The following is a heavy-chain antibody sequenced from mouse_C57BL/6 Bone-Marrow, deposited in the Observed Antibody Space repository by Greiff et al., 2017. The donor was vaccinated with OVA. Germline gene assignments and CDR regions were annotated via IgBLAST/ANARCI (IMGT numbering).Heavy chain of an antibody. V-gene: IGHV5-17*01. J-gene: IGHJ4*01. CDR2: ISSGSSTI. CDR3: ARPGYYEAGDYAMDD. CDR1: GFTFSDYG. D-gene: IGHD1-1*01. Sequence: EVKLMESGGGLVKPGGSLKLSCAASGFTFSDYGMHWVRQAPGKGLEWVAYISSGSSTIYYADTVKGRFTISRDNAKNTLLLQMTSLRSEDTAMYYCARPGYYEAGDYAMDDWGQGTSVTVSS.